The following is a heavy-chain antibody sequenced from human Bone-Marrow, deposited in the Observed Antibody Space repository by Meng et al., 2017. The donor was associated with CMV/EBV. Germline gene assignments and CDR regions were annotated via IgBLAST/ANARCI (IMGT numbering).Heavy chain of an antibody. CDR3: ARGGRHVLRLYGPGSSLDY. CDR2: INHSGRT. V-gene: IGHV4-34*01. Sequence: SFCGYCCSWIRQPPGKRLEWLEDINHSGRTNYTPSLRSRVTISVDTSKNQFSLKLCSVTAADTAVYYAARGGRHVLRLYGPGSSLDYWGQGTLVTVSS. D-gene: IGHD3-10*01. CDR1: SFCGYC. J-gene: IGHJ4*02.